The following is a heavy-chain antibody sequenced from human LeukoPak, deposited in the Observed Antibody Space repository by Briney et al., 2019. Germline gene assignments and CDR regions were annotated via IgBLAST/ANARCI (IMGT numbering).Heavy chain of an antibody. CDR3: ARDQKAFDY. J-gene: IGHJ4*02. CDR2: IYPRDGST. CDR1: GYSFTSNY. V-gene: IGHV1-46*01. Sequence: ASVKVSCKASGYSFTSNYIHWVRQAPGQGLEWMGMIYPRDGSTSYAQKFQGRVTVTRDTSTSTVHMELSGLRSEDTAVYYCARDQKAFDYWGQGTLVTVSP.